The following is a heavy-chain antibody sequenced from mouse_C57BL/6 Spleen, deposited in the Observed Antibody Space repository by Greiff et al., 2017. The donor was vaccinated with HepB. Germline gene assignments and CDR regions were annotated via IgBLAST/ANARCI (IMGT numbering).Heavy chain of an antibody. CDR1: GYTFTSYW. CDR2: IDPNSGGT. CDR3: AREITTVVADWYFDV. Sequence: VQLQQPGAELVKPGASVKLSCKASGYTFTSYWMHWVKQRPGRGLEWIGRIDPNSGGTKYNEKFKSKATLTVDKPSSTAYMQLSSLTSEDSAVYYCAREITTVVADWYFDVWGTGTTVTVSS. J-gene: IGHJ1*03. V-gene: IGHV1-72*01. D-gene: IGHD1-1*01.